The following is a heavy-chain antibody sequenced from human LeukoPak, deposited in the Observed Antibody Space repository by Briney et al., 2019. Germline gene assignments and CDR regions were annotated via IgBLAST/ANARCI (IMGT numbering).Heavy chain of an antibody. J-gene: IGHJ6*02. CDR2: IYYSGST. V-gene: IGHV4-30-4*01. D-gene: IGHD6-19*01. Sequence: SETLSLTCTVSGGSISSGDYYWSWIRQPPGKGLEWIGYIYYSGSTYYNPSLKSRVTILVDTSKNQFSLKLSSVTAADTAVYYCVRLAGFIAVAGTDLLGYYYYGMDVWGQGTTVTVSS. CDR1: GGSISSGDYY. CDR3: VRLAGFIAVAGTDLLGYYYYGMDV.